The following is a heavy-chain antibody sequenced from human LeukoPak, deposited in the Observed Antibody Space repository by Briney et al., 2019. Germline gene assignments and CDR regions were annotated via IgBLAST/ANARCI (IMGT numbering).Heavy chain of an antibody. CDR1: GFTLSSYW. V-gene: IGHV3-74*01. J-gene: IGHJ4*02. CDR3: ARAGYVLRFLEWLLYGDYFDY. CDR2: INSDGSST. Sequence: GGSLRLSCAASGFTLSSYWMHWVRQAPGKGLVWVSRINSDGSSTSYADSVKGRFTISRDNAKNTLYLQMNSLRAEDTAVYYCARAGYVLRFLEWLLYGDYFDYWGQGTLVTVSS. D-gene: IGHD3-3*01.